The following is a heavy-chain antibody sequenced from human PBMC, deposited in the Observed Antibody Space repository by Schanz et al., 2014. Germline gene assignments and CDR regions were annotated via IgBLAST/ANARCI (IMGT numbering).Heavy chain of an antibody. J-gene: IGHJ4*02. V-gene: IGHV1-8*01. CDR1: GGTFSSFG. CDR3: ASSGAGYSSSWDFDY. D-gene: IGHD6-13*01. CDR2: MQPDSGKT. Sequence: VQLEQSGAEVKKPGSSVKVSCKASGGTFSSFGINWVRQAIGQGPEWMGWMQPDSGKTHYAEKFQGRVAMTRDVSISTAYMELSSLASEDTAVYYCASSGAGYSSSWDFDYWGQGTLVIVSS.